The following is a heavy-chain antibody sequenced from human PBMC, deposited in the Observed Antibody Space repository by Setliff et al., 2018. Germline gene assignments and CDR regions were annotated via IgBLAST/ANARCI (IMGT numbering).Heavy chain of an antibody. D-gene: IGHD2-2*01. Sequence: PGGSLRLSCVASGFTFSNYAMAWVRQAPGKGLEWVSAISGSGDSTYYADSVKGRFTISRDNSKNTLYLQMNSLRAEDTAVYYCARAHSSTLSVHDYWGQGTLVTVSS. CDR2: ISGSGDST. CDR3: ARAHSSTLSVHDY. CDR1: GFTFSNYA. V-gene: IGHV3-23*01. J-gene: IGHJ4*02.